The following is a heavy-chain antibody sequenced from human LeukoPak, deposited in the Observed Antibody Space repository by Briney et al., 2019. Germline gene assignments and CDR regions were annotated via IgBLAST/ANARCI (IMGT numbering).Heavy chain of an antibody. Sequence: ASVKVSCKASGYTFTGYYMHWVRQAPVQVLEWMGWINPNSGGTSYAQKFQGRVTMTRDTSISTAYMDLTSLRFDDTAMYSCTRGGFGSGWEFDCWGQGTLVSVSS. CDR1: GYTFTGYY. CDR2: INPNSGGT. D-gene: IGHD6-19*01. V-gene: IGHV1-2*02. CDR3: TRGGFGSGWEFDC. J-gene: IGHJ4*02.